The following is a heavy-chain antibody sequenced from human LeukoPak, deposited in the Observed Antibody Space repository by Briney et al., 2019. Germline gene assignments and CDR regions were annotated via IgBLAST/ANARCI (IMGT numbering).Heavy chain of an antibody. Sequence: SETLSLTCAVYGGSFSGYYWSWIRQPPGKGLEWIGEINHSGRTNYNPSLKSRVTISVDTSKNQFSLKLSSVTAADTAVYYCAKVRWGSDNALDSWGQGTLVTGSS. CDR2: INHSGRT. CDR1: GGSFSGYY. J-gene: IGHJ4*02. CDR3: AKVRWGSDNALDS. D-gene: IGHD3-16*01. V-gene: IGHV4-34*01.